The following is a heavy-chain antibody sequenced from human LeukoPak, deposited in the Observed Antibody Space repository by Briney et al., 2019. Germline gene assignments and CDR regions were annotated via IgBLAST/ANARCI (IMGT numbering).Heavy chain of an antibody. D-gene: IGHD3-22*01. Sequence: SETLSLTCTVSGGSISSYYWSWIRQPPGKGLEWIGYIYYSGSTKYNPSLKSRVTISVDTSENQFSLKLSSVTAADTAVYYCARLYDSSGYTNWLDPWGQGTLVTVSS. CDR1: GGSISSYY. CDR2: IYYSGST. V-gene: IGHV4-59*01. CDR3: ARLYDSSGYTNWLDP. J-gene: IGHJ5*02.